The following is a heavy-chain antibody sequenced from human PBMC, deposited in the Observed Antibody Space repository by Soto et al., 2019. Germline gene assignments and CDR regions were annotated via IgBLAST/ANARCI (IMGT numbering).Heavy chain of an antibody. CDR2: ISGSGGTT. D-gene: IGHD2-15*01. J-gene: IGHJ4*02. Sequence: GGSLRLSCAASGFTFSSYAMSWVRQAPGKGLEWVSAISGSGGTTYYADSEKGRSTISRDNSKNTLYLQMNSLTAEDTAVYYSVKTGIVVVVAATSLDYWGQGPLVTASS. CDR1: GFTFSSYA. V-gene: IGHV3-23*01. CDR3: VKTGIVVVVAATSLDY.